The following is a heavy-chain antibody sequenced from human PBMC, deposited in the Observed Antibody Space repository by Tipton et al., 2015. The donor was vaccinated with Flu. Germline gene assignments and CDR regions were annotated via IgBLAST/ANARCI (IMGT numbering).Heavy chain of an antibody. CDR3: ARVSQWQASY. CDR2: ISAYNGNT. V-gene: IGHV1-18*01. CDR1: NYTFTNYG. Sequence: LVQSGAEVKKPGASVKVSCKGANYTFTNYGISWVRQAPGQGLEWMGWISAYNGNTNYAQKFQDRLTVTTDTSTSTAYMELRSLRSDDTAVYYCARVSQWQASYWGQGTMVTVSS. D-gene: IGHD6-19*01. J-gene: IGHJ4*02.